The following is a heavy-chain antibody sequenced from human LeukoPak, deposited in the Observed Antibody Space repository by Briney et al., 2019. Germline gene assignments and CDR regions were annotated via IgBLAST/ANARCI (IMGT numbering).Heavy chain of an antibody. CDR2: IYSGGST. D-gene: IGHD2-2*03. J-gene: IGHJ6*02. CDR1: GFTVSSNY. Sequence: PGGSLRLSCAASGFTVSSNYMSWVRQAPGKGLEWVSVIYSGGSTYYADSVKGRFTISRDNSKNTLYLQMNSLRAEDTAVYYCARDHVGYCSSKPNCYYYYGMDVWGQGTTVTVSS. V-gene: IGHV3-53*01. CDR3: ARDHVGYCSSKPNCYYYYGMDV.